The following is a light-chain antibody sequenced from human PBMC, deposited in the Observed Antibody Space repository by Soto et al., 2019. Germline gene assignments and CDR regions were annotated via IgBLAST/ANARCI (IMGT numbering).Light chain of an antibody. CDR1: NSDVGAYNY. Sequence: QSALTQPASVSGSPGQSITISCTGANSDVGAYNYVSWFQQHPGKAPKLMIYEVTNRPSGVSSRFSGSKSGNTASLTISGLRAEDEADYYCSSFTSSSTVLFGGGTKVTVL. V-gene: IGLV2-14*01. J-gene: IGLJ2*01. CDR3: SSFTSSSTVL. CDR2: EVT.